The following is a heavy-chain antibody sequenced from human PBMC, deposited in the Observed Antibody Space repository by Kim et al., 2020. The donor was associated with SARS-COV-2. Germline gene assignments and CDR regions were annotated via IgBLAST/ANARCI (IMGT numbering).Heavy chain of an antibody. V-gene: IGHV4-59*13. D-gene: IGHD6-19*01. CDR3: AGHSSRYFQH. J-gene: IGHJ1*01. CDR1: GGSISSYY. Sequence: SETLSLTCTVSGGSISSYYWSWIRQPPGKGLEWIGYIYYSGSTNYNPSLKSRVTISVDTSKNQFSLKLSSVTAADTGVYYCAGHSSRYFQHWGQGTLVTVSS. CDR2: IYYSGST.